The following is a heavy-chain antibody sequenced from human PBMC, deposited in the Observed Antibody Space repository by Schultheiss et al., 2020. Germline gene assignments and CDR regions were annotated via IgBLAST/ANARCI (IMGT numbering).Heavy chain of an antibody. V-gene: IGHV4-59*01. J-gene: IGHJ6*02. CDR3: ARDGLDYGMDV. CDR2: IYYSGST. Sequence: SATLSLTCTVSGGSISSYYWSWIRQPPGKGLEWIGYIYYSGSTNYNPSLKSRVTISVDTSKNQFSLKLSSVTAADTAVYYCARDGLDYGMDVWGQGTTVTVSS. CDR1: GGSISSYY.